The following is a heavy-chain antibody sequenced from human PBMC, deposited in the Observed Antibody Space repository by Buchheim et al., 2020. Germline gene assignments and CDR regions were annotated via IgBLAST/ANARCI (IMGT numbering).Heavy chain of an antibody. CDR2: ITSDGSVT. CDR1: GFSFSSYW. CDR3: ARGIAATANPNWFDP. D-gene: IGHD6-25*01. J-gene: IGHJ5*02. Sequence: EVQLVESGGGLVQPGGSLRLSCAASGFSFSSYWMHWVRQAPGRGLVWVSRITSDGSVTGYADSVTGRFTISRDNAKNTLYLQMNSLSPEDTAVYFCARGIAATANPNWFDPWGQGTL. V-gene: IGHV3-74*01.